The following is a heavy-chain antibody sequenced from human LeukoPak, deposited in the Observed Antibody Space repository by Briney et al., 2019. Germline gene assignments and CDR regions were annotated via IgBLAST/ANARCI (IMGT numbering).Heavy chain of an antibody. CDR3: ARTDLDCSGGSCPDY. Sequence: GGSLRLSCAASGFTFSIYSMNWVRQAPGKGLEWVSSISSSSSYVYYADSVKGRFTISRDNAKNSLYLQMNSLRAEDTAVYYCARTDLDCSGGSCPDYWGQGTLSPSPQ. D-gene: IGHD2-15*01. J-gene: IGHJ4*02. CDR2: ISSSSSYV. CDR1: GFTFSIYS. V-gene: IGHV3-21*01.